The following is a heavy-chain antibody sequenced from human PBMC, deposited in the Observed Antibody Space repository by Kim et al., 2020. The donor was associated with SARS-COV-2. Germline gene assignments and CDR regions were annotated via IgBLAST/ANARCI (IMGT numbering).Heavy chain of an antibody. D-gene: IGHD1-26*01. CDR3: ARERDSGSYFGPRYYYYGMDV. CDR1: GFTFSDYY. Sequence: GGSLRLSCAASGFTFSDYYMSWIRQAPGKGLEWVSYISSSGSTIYYADSVKGRFTISRDNAKNSLYLQMNSLRAEDTAVYYCARERDSGSYFGPRYYYYGMDVWGQGTTVTVSS. V-gene: IGHV3-11*01. CDR2: ISSSGSTI. J-gene: IGHJ6*02.